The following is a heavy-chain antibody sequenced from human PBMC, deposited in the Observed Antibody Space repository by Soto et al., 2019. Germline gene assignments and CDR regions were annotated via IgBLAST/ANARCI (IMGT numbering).Heavy chain of an antibody. J-gene: IGHJ4*02. Sequence: PWGSLRLSCAAAGLTFSNAWRSWVRQAPGKALEWLCRIKTRTDGGTIDYAAPVKGRFTISRDDSKNTLYLRMNSLRTEDTAVYYCATGPFCRGNSCYFPRWGQGTLVTVSS. CDR3: ATGPFCRGNSCYFPR. CDR2: IKTRTDGGTI. D-gene: IGHD2-15*01. V-gene: IGHV3-15*01. CDR1: GLTFSNAW.